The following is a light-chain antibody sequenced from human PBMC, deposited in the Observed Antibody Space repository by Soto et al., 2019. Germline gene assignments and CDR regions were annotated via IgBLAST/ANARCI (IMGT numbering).Light chain of an antibody. J-gene: IGKJ2*01. CDR2: GAS. CDR1: QSVSSSY. V-gene: IGKV3-20*01. CDR3: QQYGNSPPFT. Sequence: EIVLTQSPGTLSLSPGERATLSCRASQSVSSSYLAWYQQKPGQAPRLLIYGASSRATGIPDRFSGSGSGTHFTLTINRLEPEDFAVYFCQQYGNSPPFTFGQGTKVEIK.